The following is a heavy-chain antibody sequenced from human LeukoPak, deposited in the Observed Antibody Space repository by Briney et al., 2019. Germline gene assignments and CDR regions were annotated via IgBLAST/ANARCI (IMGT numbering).Heavy chain of an antibody. V-gene: IGHV3-21*06. D-gene: IGHD3-22*01. J-gene: IGHJ3*02. Sequence: GGSLRLSCAASGFTFSSYSMNWVRQAPGKGLEWVSSISSSSSFISYADSVRGRFTISRDNAKSSLYLQMNSLRAEDTAVYYCARDLETDYYDSSGYYFDAFDIWGQGTMVTVSS. CDR1: GFTFSSYS. CDR3: ARDLETDYYDSSGYYFDAFDI. CDR2: ISSSSSFI.